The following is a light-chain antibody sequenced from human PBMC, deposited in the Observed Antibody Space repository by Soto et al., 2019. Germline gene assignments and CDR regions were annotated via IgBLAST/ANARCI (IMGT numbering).Light chain of an antibody. Sequence: DIPLTQSPSTLSAYVGDRVTITCRASQSINIWLAWYQQKPGKAPKLLIYDASRLESGVPLRFSGSGSGTEFTLTINSLQPDDSATYYCQQYNSYRTSGQGTKVDIK. CDR2: DAS. CDR1: QSINIW. V-gene: IGKV1-5*01. CDR3: QQYNSYRT. J-gene: IGKJ1*01.